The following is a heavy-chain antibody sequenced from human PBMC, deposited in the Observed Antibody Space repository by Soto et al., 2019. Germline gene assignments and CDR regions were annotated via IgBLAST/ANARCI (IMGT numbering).Heavy chain of an antibody. CDR3: AAGRTGGSYYGMDV. Sequence: SVKVSCKVSGFTFSDSAVQWVRQARGQGLEWIGWIVAGSGNTNYAQKFQETVTITRDMSTSTAYMELSSLRSDDTAVYYCAAGRTGGSYYGMDVWGQGTTVTVSS. CDR1: GFTFSDSA. D-gene: IGHD2-2*01. CDR2: IVAGSGNT. J-gene: IGHJ6*02. V-gene: IGHV1-58*01.